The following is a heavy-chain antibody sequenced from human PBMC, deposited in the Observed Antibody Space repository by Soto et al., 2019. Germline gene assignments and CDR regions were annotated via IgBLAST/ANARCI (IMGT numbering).Heavy chain of an antibody. CDR1: GGSISSGDYY. CDR2: IYYSGST. J-gene: IGHJ4*02. Sequence: SETLSLTCTVSGGSISSGDYYWSWIRQPPGKGLEWIGYIYYSGSTYYNPSLKSRVTISVDTSKNQFSLKLSSVTAADTAVYYCARWYYYDSSGYTYYFDYWGQGTLVTVSS. V-gene: IGHV4-30-4*01. D-gene: IGHD3-22*01. CDR3: ARWYYYDSSGYTYYFDY.